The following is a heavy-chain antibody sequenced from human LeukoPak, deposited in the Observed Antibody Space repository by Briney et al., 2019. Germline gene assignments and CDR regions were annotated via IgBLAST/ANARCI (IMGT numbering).Heavy chain of an antibody. CDR1: GLILSSYG. D-gene: IGHD4-11*01. J-gene: IGHJ4*02. Sequence: GGSLRLSCAASGLILSSYGIHWVRQAPGKGLEWVAVIWYDGTNIYYGDSVKGRFSISRDNSKNTVYLQMDSLRAEDTADYYCARDAGGAFGNYVNYFDYWGQGTLVTVSS. CDR3: ARDAGGAFGNYVNYFDY. V-gene: IGHV3-33*01. CDR2: IWYDGTNI.